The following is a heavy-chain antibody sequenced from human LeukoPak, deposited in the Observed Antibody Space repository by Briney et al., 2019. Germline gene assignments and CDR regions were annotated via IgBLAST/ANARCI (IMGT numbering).Heavy chain of an antibody. D-gene: IGHD6-13*01. CDR2: ISYSGST. V-gene: IGHV4-39*01. CDR1: GGSISSSSYY. CDR3: ASGGSSSWYRWFDP. J-gene: IGHJ5*02. Sequence: SETLSLTCTVSGGSISSSSYYWGWIRRPTGKGLEWIGDISYSGSTYYNPSLKSRVTISVDTSKNQFSLKLSSVTATDTAVYYCASGGSSSWYRWFDPWGQGTLVTVSS.